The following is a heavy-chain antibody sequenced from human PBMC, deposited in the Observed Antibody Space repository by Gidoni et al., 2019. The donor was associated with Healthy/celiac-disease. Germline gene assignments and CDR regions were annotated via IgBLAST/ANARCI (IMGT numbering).Heavy chain of an antibody. J-gene: IGHJ4*02. V-gene: IGHV5-10-1*03. CDR1: GYRFTSSW. CDR2: IDPSDSYT. CDR3: ARQYKAGDGYHIYPGVDY. Sequence: DVQLVHSGAEVKKPGESLGLSGKGSGYRFTSSWLSWVRQMPGKGLEWMGRIDPSDSYTNYSPSFQGHVTISADKSISTAYLQWSSLKASDTAMYYCARQYKAGDGYHIYPGVDYWGQGTLVTVSS. D-gene: IGHD5-12*01.